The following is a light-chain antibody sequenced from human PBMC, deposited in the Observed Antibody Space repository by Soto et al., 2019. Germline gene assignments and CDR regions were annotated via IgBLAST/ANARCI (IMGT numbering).Light chain of an antibody. CDR2: EVS. Sequence: QSVLAQPASVSGSPGQSITISCTGTSSDVGRYNYCSWYQQHPGKATKLMIHEVSYRPSGVSSRFSGSKSGNTASLTISGLQAEDEAEYHCCSYTNRATYVFGTGTKVTV. CDR3: CSYTNRATYV. CDR1: SSDVGRYNY. V-gene: IGLV2-14*01. J-gene: IGLJ1*01.